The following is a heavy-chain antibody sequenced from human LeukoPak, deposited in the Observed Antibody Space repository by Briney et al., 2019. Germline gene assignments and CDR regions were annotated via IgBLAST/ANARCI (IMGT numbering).Heavy chain of an antibody. V-gene: IGHV4-59*11. Sequence: SETLSLTCAVSGDSFSSHYWTWIRQSPGTGLEWIGYISHIGRTNYNPSLKSRVTISIDTSKNQFSLKLRSVTAADTAVYYCARDLVTVTKGFDIWGQGTMVTVSS. J-gene: IGHJ3*02. CDR1: GDSFSSHY. CDR2: ISHIGRT. D-gene: IGHD4-17*01. CDR3: ARDLVTVTKGFDI.